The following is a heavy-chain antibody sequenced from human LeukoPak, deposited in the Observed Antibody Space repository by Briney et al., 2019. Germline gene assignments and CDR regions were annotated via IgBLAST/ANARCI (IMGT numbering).Heavy chain of an antibody. J-gene: IGHJ6*02. CDR1: GGSISSGDYY. V-gene: IGHV4-30-4*01. CDR2: IYYSGST. D-gene: IGHD2-2*01. Sequence: SQTLSLTCTVSGGSISSGDYYWSWIRQPPGKGLEWIGYIYYSGSTYYNPSLKSRVTISVDTSKNQFSLKLSSVTAADTAVYYCARVPRQYQPNYGMDVWGQGTTVTVSS. CDR3: ARVPRQYQPNYGMDV.